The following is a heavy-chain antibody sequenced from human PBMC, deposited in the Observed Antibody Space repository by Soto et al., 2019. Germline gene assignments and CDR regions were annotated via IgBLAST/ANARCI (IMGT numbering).Heavy chain of an antibody. V-gene: IGHV4-34*01. CDR2: INHVGGT. Sequence: SETLSLTCAFYVGFLSESYWTCIRHAPGKWLEWIGEINHVGGTNYNPSLKSRVTMSVDTSQNQFSLRLISVTAADTAMYFCVRIRYQLPSSVLWLDPWGQGTPVTVSS. CDR3: VRIRYQLPSSVLWLDP. J-gene: IGHJ5*02. CDR1: VGFLSESY. D-gene: IGHD3-16*01.